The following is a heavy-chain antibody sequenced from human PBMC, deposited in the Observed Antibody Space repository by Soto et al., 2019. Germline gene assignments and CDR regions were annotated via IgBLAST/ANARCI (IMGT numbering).Heavy chain of an antibody. CDR1: GYSFTTYW. V-gene: IGHV5-51*01. J-gene: IGHJ5*02. CDR3: ARPFDTSGWYDH. D-gene: IGHD6-19*01. CDR2: IYPGDSDT. Sequence: PGESLKISCKGSGYSFTTYWIAWVRQMPGKGLECMGIIYPGDSDTRYSPSFQGQVTISADKSINTAYLQWSSLKASDSAIYYCARPFDTSGWYDHWGQGTLVTVYS.